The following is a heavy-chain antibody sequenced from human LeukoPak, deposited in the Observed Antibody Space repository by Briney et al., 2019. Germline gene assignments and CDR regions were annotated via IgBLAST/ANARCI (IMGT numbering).Heavy chain of an antibody. J-gene: IGHJ4*02. V-gene: IGHV3-53*01. D-gene: IGHD1-26*01. CDR3: ARNSYLGYYFDY. Sequence: PGGSLRLSCAASGSTVSSNYMSWVRQAPGKGLEWVSVIYSGGSTYYADSVKGRFTISRDNSKNTLYLQMNSLRAEDTAVYYCARNSYLGYYFDYWGQGTLVTVSS. CDR1: GSTVSSNY. CDR2: IYSGGST.